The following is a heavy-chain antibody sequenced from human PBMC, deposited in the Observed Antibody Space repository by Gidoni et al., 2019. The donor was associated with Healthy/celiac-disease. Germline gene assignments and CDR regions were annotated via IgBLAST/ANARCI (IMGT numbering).Heavy chain of an antibody. Sequence: QVQLVESGGGVVQPGRSLRLSCAASGFTFSSSQMHWVRQAPGQGLGWVAVISYDGSNKYYADSGKGRFTISRDNSKNTLYLQMNSLRAEDTAVYYCAREGGRVVVVPAAPFDYWGQGTLVTVSS. CDR1: GFTFSSSQ. D-gene: IGHD2-2*01. CDR3: AREGGRVVVVPAAPFDY. J-gene: IGHJ4*02. CDR2: ISYDGSNK. V-gene: IGHV3-30-3*01.